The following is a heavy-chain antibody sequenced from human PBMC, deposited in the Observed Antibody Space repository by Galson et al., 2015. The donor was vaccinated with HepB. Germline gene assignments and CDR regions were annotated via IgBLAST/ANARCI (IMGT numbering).Heavy chain of an antibody. CDR2: IYTCGTA. Sequence: ATLSLSYTVSGGFISSYYWCWIRQPAGGGLGWIGRIYTCGTANYNPTLKGRVTMSVDTSKNQFSLKLSTVTAADTAVYYCARGGLNDCSSASCYSGVQNKAPSNWFDPWGQGTLVTVSS. J-gene: IGHJ5*02. V-gene: IGHV4-4*07. D-gene: IGHD2-2*02. CDR3: ARGGLNDCSSASCYSGVQNKAPSNWFDP. CDR1: GGFISSYY.